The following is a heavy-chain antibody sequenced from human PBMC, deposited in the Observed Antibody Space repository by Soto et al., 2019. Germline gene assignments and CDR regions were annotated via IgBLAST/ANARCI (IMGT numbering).Heavy chain of an antibody. CDR3: ARAGGSGWSLDY. CDR2: ISTSVTII. J-gene: IGHJ4*02. Sequence: QGQLVESGGGLVQPGGSLRLSCAASGYIFSDYYMAWIRQAPGKGLEWVSYISTSVTIISYADSVKGRFTISRDDAKNSLDLQMNSLRADDTASYYCARAGGSGWSLDYWGQGTLVTVSS. V-gene: IGHV3-11*01. D-gene: IGHD6-19*01. CDR1: GYIFSDYY.